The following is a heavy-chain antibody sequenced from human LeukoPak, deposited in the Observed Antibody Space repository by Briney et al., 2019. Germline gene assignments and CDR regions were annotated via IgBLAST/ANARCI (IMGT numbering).Heavy chain of an antibody. CDR2: IIPIFGTA. CDR1: GGTFSSYA. V-gene: IGHV1-69*13. D-gene: IGHD1-20*01. Sequence: GASVKVSCKASGGTFSSYAISWVRQAPGQGLEWMGGIIPIFGTANYAQKFQGRVTITADESTSTAYMELSSLRSEDTAVYYCASNWPDAFDIWGQGTMVTVSS. CDR3: ASNWPDAFDI. J-gene: IGHJ3*02.